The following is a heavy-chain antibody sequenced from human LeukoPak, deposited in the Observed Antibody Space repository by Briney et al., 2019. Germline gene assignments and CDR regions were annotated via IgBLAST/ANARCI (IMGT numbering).Heavy chain of an antibody. Sequence: PGGSLRLSCAASGFTFSSYWMSWVRQAPGKGPEWVANIKQDGSEKYYVDSVKGRFTISRDNAKNSLYLQMNSLRAEDTAVYYCARSVDTAMAYYYYYMDVWGKGTTVTVSS. V-gene: IGHV3-7*01. CDR1: GFTFSSYW. CDR3: ARSVDTAMAYYYYYMDV. D-gene: IGHD5-18*01. CDR2: IKQDGSEK. J-gene: IGHJ6*03.